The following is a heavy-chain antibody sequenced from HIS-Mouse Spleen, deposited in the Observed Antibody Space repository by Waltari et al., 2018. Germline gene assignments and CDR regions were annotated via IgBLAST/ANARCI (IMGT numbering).Heavy chain of an antibody. J-gene: IGHJ4*02. CDR2: INHSGST. D-gene: IGHD5-12*01. CDR1: GGSFSGYY. Sequence: QVQLQQWGAGLLKPSETLSLTCAVYGGSFSGYYWSWNRQPPGKGLEWIGEINHSGSTNYTPSLKSRVTISVDTSKNQFSLKLSSVTAADTAVYYCARGPVATMGNFDYWGQGTLVTVSS. V-gene: IGHV4-34*01. CDR3: ARGPVATMGNFDY.